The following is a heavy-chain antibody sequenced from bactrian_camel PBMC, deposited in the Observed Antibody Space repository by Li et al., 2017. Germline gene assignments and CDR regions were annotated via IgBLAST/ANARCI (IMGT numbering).Heavy chain of an antibody. CDR1: GFTFSNAW. J-gene: IGHJ6*01. D-gene: IGHD3*01. CDR2: IDSDGIA. V-gene: IGHV3S26*01. CDR3: GAAYPGFDYSSGCNFDFPY. Sequence: HVQLVESGGGLVEPGGSLRLSCAASGFTFSNAWMYWVRQAPGKEREGVAAIDSDGIASYADSVKGRFTISQDNAKKSVYLQMDNLKPEDTATYYCGAAYPGFDYSSGCNFDFPYSGQGTQVTVS.